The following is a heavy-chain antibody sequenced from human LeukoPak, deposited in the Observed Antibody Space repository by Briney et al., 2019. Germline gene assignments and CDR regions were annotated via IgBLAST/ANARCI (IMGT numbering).Heavy chain of an antibody. V-gene: IGHV1-2*06. Sequence: ASVKVSCKASGYTFTGYYMNWVRQAPGQGLEWMGRINPNTGGTNYAQNFQGSVTMTRETSITTVYMELSRLRSDDTAVYYCARVGDGLNDGFGIWGQGTMVTVSS. CDR2: INPNTGGT. D-gene: IGHD5-24*01. CDR3: ARVGDGLNDGFGI. J-gene: IGHJ3*02. CDR1: GYTFTGYY.